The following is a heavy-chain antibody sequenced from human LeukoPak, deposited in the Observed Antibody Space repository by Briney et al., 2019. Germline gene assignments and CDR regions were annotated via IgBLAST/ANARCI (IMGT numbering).Heavy chain of an antibody. CDR1: GYSFTTYW. V-gene: IGHV5-51*01. D-gene: IGHD3-3*01. J-gene: IGHJ4*02. CDR3: ASGYYSTYFDY. CDR2: IYPGDSDT. Sequence: GESLKISCQGSGYSFTTYWIGWVRQMPGKGLEWMGIIYPGDSDTRYSPSFQGQVTISADKFIPTAYLQCGSLNASDTAMYYCASGYYSTYFDYWGQGTLVTVSS.